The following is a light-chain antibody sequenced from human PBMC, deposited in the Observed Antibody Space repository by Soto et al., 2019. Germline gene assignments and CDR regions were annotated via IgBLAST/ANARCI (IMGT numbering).Light chain of an antibody. CDR1: QSVSSN. Sequence: EIVMTQSPATLSVSPGDRATLSCRASQSVSSNLAWYQQRPGQAPRLLMSGASTRATGVPARFSANGSGTEFTLTIGSLQSEDFAVYYCQQYNNWPYTFGQGTKLEIK. J-gene: IGKJ2*01. CDR2: GAS. V-gene: IGKV3-15*01. CDR3: QQYNNWPYT.